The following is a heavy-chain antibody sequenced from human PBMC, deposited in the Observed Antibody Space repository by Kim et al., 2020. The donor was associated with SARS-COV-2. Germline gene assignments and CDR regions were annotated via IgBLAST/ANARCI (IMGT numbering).Heavy chain of an antibody. CDR3: VSGSYYGGLDY. CDR1: GFTFSSYA. J-gene: IGHJ4*02. Sequence: GGSLRLSCSASGFTFSSYAMHWVRQAPGKALEYVSAISSNGGSTYYADSVKGRFTISRDNSKNTLYLQMSSLRAEDTAVYYCVSGSYYGGLDYWGQGTLVTVSS. D-gene: IGHD1-26*01. V-gene: IGHV3-64D*06. CDR2: ISSNGGST.